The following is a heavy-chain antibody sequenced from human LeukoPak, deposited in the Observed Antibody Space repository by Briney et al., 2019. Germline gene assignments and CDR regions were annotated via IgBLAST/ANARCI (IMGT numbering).Heavy chain of an antibody. CDR2: IIPILGIA. J-gene: IGHJ4*02. CDR3: AREGSLGSSGSPHY. V-gene: IGHV1-69*04. Sequence: ASVKVSCKASGGTFSSYAISWVRRAPGQGLEWMGRIIPILGIANYAQKFQGRVTITADKSTSTAYMELSSLRSENTAVYYCAREGSLGSSGSPHYWGQGTLVTVSS. D-gene: IGHD1-26*01. CDR1: GGTFSSYA.